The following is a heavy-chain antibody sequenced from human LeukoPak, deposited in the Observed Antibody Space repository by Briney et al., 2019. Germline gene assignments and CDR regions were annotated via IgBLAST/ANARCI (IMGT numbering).Heavy chain of an antibody. Sequence: PSETLSLTCIVSGASVSSYFWSWIRQPPGKGLEYIGNIYYSGSTNYNPSLKSRVTISLDTSKNQFSLKLSSGTAADTAVYYCATTQQWLAFDYWGQGILVTVSS. CDR2: IYYSGST. V-gene: IGHV4-59*02. D-gene: IGHD6-19*01. CDR1: GASVSSYF. J-gene: IGHJ4*02. CDR3: ATTQQWLAFDY.